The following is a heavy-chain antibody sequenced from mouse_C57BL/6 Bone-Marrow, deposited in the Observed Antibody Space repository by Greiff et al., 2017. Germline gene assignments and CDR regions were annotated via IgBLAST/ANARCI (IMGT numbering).Heavy chain of an antibody. CDR1: GFTFSSYA. D-gene: IGHD1-1*01. CDR3: ARTTVVVDFDY. CDR2: ISDGGSYT. Sequence: EVKLVESGGGLVKPGGSLKLSCAASGFTFSSYAMSWVRQTPEKRLAWVATISDGGSYTYYPDNVKGRFTISRDNAKNNLYLQMSHLKSEDTAMYYCARTTVVVDFDYWGQGTTLTVSS. V-gene: IGHV5-4*03. J-gene: IGHJ2*01.